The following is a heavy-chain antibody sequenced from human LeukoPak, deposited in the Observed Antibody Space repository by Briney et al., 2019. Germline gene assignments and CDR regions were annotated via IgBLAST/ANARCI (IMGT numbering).Heavy chain of an antibody. CDR1: GFTFSSYG. V-gene: IGHV3-30*03. Sequence: GGSLRLSCAASGFTFSSYGMHWVRQAPGKGLEWVAVMSHDGSDMYYVDSVKGRFTISRDNSKNTLYLQMSSLRVEDTAVYYCATGVDNSGWTFFEYWGQGTLVTVSS. J-gene: IGHJ4*02. CDR3: ATGVDNSGWTFFEY. CDR2: MSHDGSDM. D-gene: IGHD5-12*01.